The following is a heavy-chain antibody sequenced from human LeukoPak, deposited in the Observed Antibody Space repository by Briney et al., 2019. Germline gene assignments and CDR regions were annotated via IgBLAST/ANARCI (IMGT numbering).Heavy chain of an antibody. Sequence: GGSLRLSCVASGFTFSSYAMSWVRQAPGQALEWVSAISGSGVKTYYADSVKGRFTTSRDSSKNTLSLQINSLRAEDTAIYYCAKQLGYCSDGSCYFPYWGQGTLVTVSS. V-gene: IGHV3-23*01. CDR1: GFTFSSYA. CDR3: AKQLGYCSDGSCYFPY. CDR2: ISGSGVKT. D-gene: IGHD2-15*01. J-gene: IGHJ4*02.